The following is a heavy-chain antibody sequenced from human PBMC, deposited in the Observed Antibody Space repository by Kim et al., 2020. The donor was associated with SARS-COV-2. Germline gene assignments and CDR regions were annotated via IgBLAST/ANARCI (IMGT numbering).Heavy chain of an antibody. CDR1: GFTFSSYS. CDR3: ARDPTYDFWSGYSRSFDY. J-gene: IGHJ4*02. V-gene: IGHV3-48*02. D-gene: IGHD3-3*01. CDR2: ISSSSSTI. Sequence: GGSLRLSCAASGFTFSSYSMNWVRQAPGKGLEWVSYISSSSSTIYYADSVKGRFTISRDNAKNSLHLQMNSLRDEDPAVYYCARDPTYDFWSGYSRSFDYWGQGTLVTVSS.